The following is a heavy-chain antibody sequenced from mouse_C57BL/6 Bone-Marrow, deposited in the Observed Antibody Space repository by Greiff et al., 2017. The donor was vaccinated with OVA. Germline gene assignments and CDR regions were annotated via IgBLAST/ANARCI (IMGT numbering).Heavy chain of an antibody. V-gene: IGHV1-82*01. Sequence: VQLQQSGPELVKPGASVKISCKASGYAFSSSWMNWVKQRPGKGLEWIGRIYPGDGDTNYNGKFKGKATLTADKSSSTAYMQLSSLTSEDSAVYFCARRRYCNYWYFDVWGTGTTVTVSS. CDR2: IYPGDGDT. J-gene: IGHJ1*03. CDR1: GYAFSSSW. CDR3: ARRRYCNYWYFDV.